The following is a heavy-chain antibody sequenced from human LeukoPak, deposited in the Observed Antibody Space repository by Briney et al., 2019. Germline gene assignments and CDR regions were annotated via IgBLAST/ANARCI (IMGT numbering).Heavy chain of an antibody. CDR3: AREAEMATLAHDAFDI. V-gene: IGHV3-21*01. CDR1: GFTFSSYS. D-gene: IGHD5-24*01. J-gene: IGHJ3*02. CDR2: ISSSSSYI. Sequence: GGSLRLSCAASGFTFSSYSMNWVRQAPGKGLEWVSSISSSSSYIYYADSAKGRFTISRDNAKNSLYLQMSSLRAEDTAVYYCAREAEMATLAHDAFDIWGQGTMVTVSS.